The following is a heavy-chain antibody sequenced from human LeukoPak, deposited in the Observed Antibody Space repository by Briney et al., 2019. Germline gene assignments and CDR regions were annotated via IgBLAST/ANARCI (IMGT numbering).Heavy chain of an antibody. V-gene: IGHV4-39*07. J-gene: IGHJ3*02. D-gene: IGHD3-22*01. Sequence: SETLSLTCTVSGGSISSSSYYWGWIRQPPGKGLEWIGSIYYSGSTYYNPSLKSRVTISVDTSKNQFSLKLSSVTAADTAVYYCARVPYDSSGFDIWGQGTMVTVSS. CDR2: IYYSGST. CDR1: GGSISSSSYY. CDR3: ARVPYDSSGFDI.